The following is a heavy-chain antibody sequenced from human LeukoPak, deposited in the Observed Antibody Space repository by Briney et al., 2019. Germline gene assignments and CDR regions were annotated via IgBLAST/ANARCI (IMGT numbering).Heavy chain of an antibody. D-gene: IGHD2-2*01. Sequence: GASVKVSCKASGYTFTGYYMHWVRQAPGQGLEWMGWINPNSGGTNYAQKFQGRVTMTRDTSISTAYMELSRLRSDDTAVYYCARAIVVVPAAILGYFDYWGQGTLVTVSS. CDR2: INPNSGGT. CDR3: ARAIVVVPAAILGYFDY. V-gene: IGHV1-2*02. J-gene: IGHJ4*02. CDR1: GYTFTGYY.